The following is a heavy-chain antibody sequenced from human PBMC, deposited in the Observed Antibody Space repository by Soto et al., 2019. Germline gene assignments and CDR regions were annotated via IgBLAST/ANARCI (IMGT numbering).Heavy chain of an antibody. CDR2: IRSDGTVR. Sequence: PGGSLRLSCAASGFTFKNYDMHWVRQAPGKGLEWVAVIRSDGTVRNYADSVKGRFTISRDNSKSILYLEMNSLRAEDTALYYCASKTIDDFDYWGQGTLVTASS. V-gene: IGHV3-33*01. J-gene: IGHJ4*02. CDR1: GFTFKNYD. D-gene: IGHD3-3*01. CDR3: ASKTIDDFDY.